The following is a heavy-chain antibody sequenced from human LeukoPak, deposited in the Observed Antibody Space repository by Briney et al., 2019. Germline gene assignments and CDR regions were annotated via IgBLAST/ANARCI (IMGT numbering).Heavy chain of an antibody. CDR3: ARDAVVVVAPGYYGMDV. CDR2: INPSGGST. Sequence: ASVKVSCKASGYTFTSYGISWVRQAPGQGLEWMGIINPSGGSTSYAQKFQGRVTMTRDTSTSTVCMELSSLRSEDTAVYYCARDAVVVVAPGYYGMDVWGQGTTVTVSS. CDR1: GYTFTSYG. D-gene: IGHD2-15*01. V-gene: IGHV1-46*01. J-gene: IGHJ6*02.